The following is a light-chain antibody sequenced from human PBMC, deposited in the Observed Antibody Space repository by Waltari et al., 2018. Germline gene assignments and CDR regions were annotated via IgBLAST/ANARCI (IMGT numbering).Light chain of an antibody. CDR1: NVGSKD. V-gene: IGLV3-21*02. CDR2: DDA. J-gene: IGLJ3*02. Sequence: SYVLTQPPSVSVAPGQTATITCGGTNVGSKDVNWYQQRPGQAPVVVIYDDADRPLTIPERFSGSNSGNTATLTSTRVEVGDEADFYCQVWDSSSDHWVFGGGTKLTVL. CDR3: QVWDSSSDHWV.